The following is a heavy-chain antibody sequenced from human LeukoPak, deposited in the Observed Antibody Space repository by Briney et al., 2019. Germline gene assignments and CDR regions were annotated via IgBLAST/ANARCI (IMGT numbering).Heavy chain of an antibody. D-gene: IGHD3-10*01. CDR3: AKVSGDDSYYYYMDV. CDR1: GFTFSSYG. V-gene: IGHV3-23*01. CDR2: ISGSGGRT. Sequence: GGSLRLSCGASGFTFSSYGMSWVRQAPGKGLEWFSTISGSGGRTFYADSVKGRFTISRDNSKNTLYLQMNSLRAEDTAIYFCAKVSGDDSYYYYMDVWGKGTTVTISS. J-gene: IGHJ6*03.